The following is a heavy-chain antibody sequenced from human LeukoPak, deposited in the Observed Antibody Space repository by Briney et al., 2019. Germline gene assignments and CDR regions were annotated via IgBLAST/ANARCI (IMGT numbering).Heavy chain of an antibody. J-gene: IGHJ4*02. CDR2: ISGSGGST. CDR3: AKQKNSRNYGDYGY. V-gene: IGHV3-23*01. CDR1: GFTYSSYA. D-gene: IGHD4-17*01. Sequence: GGSLRLSCAASGFTYSSYAMSWVRQAPGKGLEWVSAISGSGGSTYYADSVKGRFTISRGNSKNTLYLQMNSLRAEDTAVYYCAKQKNSRNYGDYGYWGQGTLVTVSS.